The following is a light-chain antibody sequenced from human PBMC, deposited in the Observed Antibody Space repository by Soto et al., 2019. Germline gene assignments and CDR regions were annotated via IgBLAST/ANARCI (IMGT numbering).Light chain of an antibody. Sequence: DIQMTQSPTSLAASVGDRVTISCQASQGLTHFITWYQQKPGEAPKLLIYDTTTLGEGVPSRFSGGGSGTDFTFTINGLQPEDAAIYSCQQYVSLPYTFGQGTRLEIK. V-gene: IGKV1-33*01. CDR3: QQYVSLPYT. J-gene: IGKJ2*01. CDR1: QGLTHF. CDR2: DTT.